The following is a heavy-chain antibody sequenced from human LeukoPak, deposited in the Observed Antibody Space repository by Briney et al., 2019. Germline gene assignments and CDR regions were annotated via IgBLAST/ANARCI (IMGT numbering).Heavy chain of an antibody. D-gene: IGHD3-22*01. CDR1: GFTFSDYY. CDR3: ARVTMIVVVITARIFDY. Sequence: PGGSLRVSCAASGFTFSDYYMSWIRQAPGNGLEWVSYISSSGSTIYYADSVKGRFTISRDNAKNSLYLQMNSPRAEDTAVYYCARVTMIVVVITARIFDYWGQGTLVTVSS. J-gene: IGHJ4*02. CDR2: ISSSGSTI. V-gene: IGHV3-11*01.